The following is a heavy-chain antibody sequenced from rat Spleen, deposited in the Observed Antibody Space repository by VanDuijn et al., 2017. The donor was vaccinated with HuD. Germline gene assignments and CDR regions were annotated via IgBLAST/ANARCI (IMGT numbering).Heavy chain of an antibody. Sequence: EVQLVESGGGLVQPGRSMKLSCAASGFTFSNYGMAWVRQAPTKGLEWVASISTSGGSTYYRDSVKGRFTISRDNANSTLYLQMDSLRSEDTATYYGVSSVFEYGGQGVMVTVSS. J-gene: IGHJ2*01. CDR2: ISTSGGST. CDR3: VSSVFEY. V-gene: IGHV5-25*01. CDR1: GFTFSNYG.